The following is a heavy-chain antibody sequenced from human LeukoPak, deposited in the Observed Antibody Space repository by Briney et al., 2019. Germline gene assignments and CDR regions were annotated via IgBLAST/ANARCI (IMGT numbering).Heavy chain of an antibody. V-gene: IGHV3-21*01. CDR2: ISSSSSYI. J-gene: IGHJ4*02. CDR3: ASPGATTTFDY. D-gene: IGHD5-12*01. CDR1: GFTFSSYS. Sequence: PGGSLRLSCAASGFTFSSYSMNWVRQAPGKGLEWVSSISSSSSYIYYADSVKGRFAISRDNAKNSLYLQMNSLRAEDTAVHYCASPGATTTFDYWGQGTLVTVSS.